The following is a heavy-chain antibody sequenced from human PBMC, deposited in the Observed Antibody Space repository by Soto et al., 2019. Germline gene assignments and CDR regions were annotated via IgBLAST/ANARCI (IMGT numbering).Heavy chain of an antibody. D-gene: IGHD3-22*01. CDR1: GYSFTSYW. J-gene: IGHJ3*02. Sequence: GESLKISCKGSGYSFTSYWISWVCQMPGKGLEWMGRIDPSDSYTNYSPSFQGHVTISADKSISTAYLQWSSLKASDTAMYYCARPLLPDYYDSSVGAFDIWGQGTMVTVSS. CDR2: IDPSDSYT. V-gene: IGHV5-10-1*01. CDR3: ARPLLPDYYDSSVGAFDI.